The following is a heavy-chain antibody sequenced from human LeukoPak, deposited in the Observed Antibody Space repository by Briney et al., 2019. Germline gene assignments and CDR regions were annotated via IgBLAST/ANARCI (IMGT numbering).Heavy chain of an antibody. CDR2: ITVGGGT. Sequence: GGSLRLSCAASGFTFSNYWMTWARQAPGKGLEWVSTITVGGGTYYADSVKGRFTISRDNSKNTLFLQMNTLGAEDTALFYCAKSPAAPYYFDYWGQGTLVTVSS. J-gene: IGHJ4*02. CDR1: GFTFSNYW. CDR3: AKSPAAPYYFDY. V-gene: IGHV3-23*01. D-gene: IGHD6-13*01.